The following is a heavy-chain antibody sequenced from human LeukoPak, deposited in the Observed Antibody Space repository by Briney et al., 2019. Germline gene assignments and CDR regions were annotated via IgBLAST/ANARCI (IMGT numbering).Heavy chain of an antibody. V-gene: IGHV4-59*01. CDR3: ARENIAAAGRKAPNNWFDP. CDR2: IYYSGST. Sequence: SETLSLTCTVSGGSISSYYWSWIRQPPGKGLEWIGYIYYSGSTNYNPSLKSRVTISVDTSKNQFSLKLSSVTAADTAVYYCARENIAAAGRKAPNNWFDPWGQGTLVTVSS. D-gene: IGHD6-13*01. J-gene: IGHJ5*02. CDR1: GGSISSYY.